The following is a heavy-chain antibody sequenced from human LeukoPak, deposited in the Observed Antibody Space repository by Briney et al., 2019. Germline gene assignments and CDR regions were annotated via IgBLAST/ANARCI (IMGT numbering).Heavy chain of an antibody. CDR2: LNSDGSST. V-gene: IGHV3-74*01. Sequence: GALSLSCAASGFTFNSYWMHWVRQAPGQGLVWVSRLNSDGSSTNYADSVKGRFTISRDNSKSTLYLQMNSLRVEDTALYYCAKGLFSSGLYFGSWGQGTLVTVSS. CDR1: GFTFNSYW. D-gene: IGHD6-19*01. CDR3: AKGLFSSGLYFGS. J-gene: IGHJ5*02.